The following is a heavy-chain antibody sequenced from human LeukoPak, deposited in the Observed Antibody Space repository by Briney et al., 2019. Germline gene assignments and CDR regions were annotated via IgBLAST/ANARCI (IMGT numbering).Heavy chain of an antibody. V-gene: IGHV1-69*13. D-gene: IGHD3-3*01. Sequence: SVKVSCKASGGTFSSYAISWVRQAPGQGLEWMGGIIPIFGTANYAQKFQGRVTITADESTSTAYMELSSLRSEDTAVYYCAGTDDFRSPPFDYWGQGTLVTVSS. J-gene: IGHJ4*02. CDR1: GGTFSSYA. CDR2: IIPIFGTA. CDR3: AGTDDFRSPPFDY.